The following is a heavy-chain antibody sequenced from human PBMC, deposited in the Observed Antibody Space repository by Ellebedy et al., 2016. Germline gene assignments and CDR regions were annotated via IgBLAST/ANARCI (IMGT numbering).Heavy chain of an antibody. V-gene: IGHV3-7*01. D-gene: IGHD4-11*01. CDR1: GFTFSSNW. Sequence: GESLKISXAASGFTFSSNWMAWVRQAPGKGLEWVANIYQDDREKHYVDSVKGRFTISRDNAKKSLYLQMNSLRADDTAVYYCAGATRPYDYWGQGTLVTVSS. CDR2: IYQDDREK. J-gene: IGHJ4*02. CDR3: AGATRPYDY.